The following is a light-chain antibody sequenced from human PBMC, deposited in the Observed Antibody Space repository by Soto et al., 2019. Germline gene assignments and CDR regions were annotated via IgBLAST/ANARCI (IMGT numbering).Light chain of an antibody. CDR3: SSFTSSSTPVV. Sequence: QSALTQPASMSGSPGQSITISCTGTSSDVGGYDYVSWYQQHPGKAPKLMIYEVTYRPSGVSNRFSGSKSGNTASLTISGLQAEDEADYYCSSFTSSSTPVVFGGGTKLTVL. V-gene: IGLV2-14*01. CDR2: EVT. J-gene: IGLJ2*01. CDR1: SSDVGGYDY.